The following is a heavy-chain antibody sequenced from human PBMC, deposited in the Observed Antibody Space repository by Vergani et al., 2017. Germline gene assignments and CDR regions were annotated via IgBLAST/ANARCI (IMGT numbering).Heavy chain of an antibody. J-gene: IGHJ3*02. CDR3: ASPLHYDSSGYYYGLAFDI. Sequence: QVQLVQSGAEVKQPGASVKVSCKASGYTFTSYDLNWVRQATGQGLEWMGWMNPNSGNTGYAQKFQGRVPMTRNTSISTAYMELSSLRSEDTAVYYCASPLHYDSSGYYYGLAFDIWGQGTMVTVSS. D-gene: IGHD3-22*01. CDR2: MNPNSGNT. CDR1: GYTFTSYD. V-gene: IGHV1-8*01.